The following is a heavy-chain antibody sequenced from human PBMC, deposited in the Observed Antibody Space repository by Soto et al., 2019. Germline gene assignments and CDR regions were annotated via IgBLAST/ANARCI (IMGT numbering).Heavy chain of an antibody. J-gene: IGHJ4*02. CDR1: GFSLSTSGVG. D-gene: IGHD4-17*01. Sequence: QITLKESGPTLVKPTQTLTLTCTFSGFSLSTSGVGVGWIRQPPGKALEWLALIYWDDDKRYSPSLKSRLTITKDTSKHQVVLTMTNMDPVDTATYYCAHPRLDYGGNSGRYDYWGQGTLVTVSS. CDR3: AHPRLDYGGNSGRYDY. V-gene: IGHV2-5*02. CDR2: IYWDDDK.